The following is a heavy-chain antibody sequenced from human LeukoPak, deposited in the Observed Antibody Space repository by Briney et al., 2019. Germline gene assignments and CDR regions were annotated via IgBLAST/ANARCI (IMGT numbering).Heavy chain of an antibody. J-gene: IGHJ4*02. CDR1: GFTLSGSA. Sequence: GGSLRLSCTASGFTLSGSAMHWVRQASGKGLEWVGRIRSKANSYATVYAASVKGRFTISRDDSKNTAYLQMNSLKTEDTAVYYCTSGLSVRRSNNTPVDYWGQGTLVTVSS. CDR3: TSGLSVRRSNNTPVDY. CDR2: IRSKANSYAT. V-gene: IGHV3-73*01. D-gene: IGHD1-1*01.